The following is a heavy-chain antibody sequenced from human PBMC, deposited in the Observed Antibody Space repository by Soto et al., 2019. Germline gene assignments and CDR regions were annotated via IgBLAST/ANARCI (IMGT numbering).Heavy chain of an antibody. D-gene: IGHD5-18*01. CDR2: IRSKAYGGTT. CDR1: GFTFGDYG. J-gene: IGHJ4*02. V-gene: IGHV3-49*03. Sequence: GWSLRLSCTASGFTFGDYGLSWFRQAPGKGLEWVSFIRSKAYGGTTEYAASVKGRFTVSRDDSKSIVYLQMNSLRAEDTAVYYCARSTRGFSYGKIDYWGRGTLVTVSS. CDR3: ARSTRGFSYGKIDY.